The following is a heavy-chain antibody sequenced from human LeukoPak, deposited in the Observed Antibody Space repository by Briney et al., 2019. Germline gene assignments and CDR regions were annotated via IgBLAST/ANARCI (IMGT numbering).Heavy chain of an antibody. Sequence: GGSLRPSCAASGFTFSSYTISWVRQAPGKGLERVSAISGSGGSKYYANFEKGRFTISRDNSKNPLYLQMNSLRVEDTAVYYCAKDRVVAATTYYFDYWGEGTLVTVPS. J-gene: IGHJ4*02. D-gene: IGHD2-15*01. V-gene: IGHV3-23*01. CDR3: AKDRVVAATTYYFDY. CDR1: GFTFSSYT. CDR2: ISGSGGSK.